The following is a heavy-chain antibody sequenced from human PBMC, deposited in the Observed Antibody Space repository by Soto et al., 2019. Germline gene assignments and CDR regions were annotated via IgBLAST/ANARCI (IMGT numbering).Heavy chain of an antibody. D-gene: IGHD4-17*01. CDR2: ISAYNGNT. J-gene: IGHJ6*02. CDR3: ARLPTTVTTLNYYYYGMDV. Sequence: RASVKVSCKASGYTFTSYGISWVRQAPGQGLEWMGWISAYNGNTNYAQKLQGRVTMTTDTSTSTAYMELRSLRSDDTAVYYCARLPTTVTTLNYYYYGMDVWGQGTTVTVSS. V-gene: IGHV1-18*01. CDR1: GYTFTSYG.